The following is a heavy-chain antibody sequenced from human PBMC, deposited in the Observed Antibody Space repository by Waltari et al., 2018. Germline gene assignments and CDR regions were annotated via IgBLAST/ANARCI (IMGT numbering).Heavy chain of an antibody. CDR2: INHSGST. V-gene: IGHV4-34*01. D-gene: IGHD1-26*01. CDR3: AREGTLVGAPNPPDY. CDR1: GGSFSGYY. J-gene: IGHJ4*02. Sequence: QVQLQQWGAGLLKPSETLSLTCAVYGGSFSGYYWSWIRQPPGKGLEWIGEINHSGSTNYNPSLKSRVTISVDTSKNQFSLKLSSVTAADTAVYYCAREGTLVGAPNPPDYWGQGTLVTVSS.